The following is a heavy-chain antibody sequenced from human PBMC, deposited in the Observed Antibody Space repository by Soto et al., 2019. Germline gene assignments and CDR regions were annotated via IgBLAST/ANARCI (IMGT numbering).Heavy chain of an antibody. CDR1: GYTFTSYA. Sequence: ASVKVSCKASGYTFTSYAMHWVRQAPGQRLEWMGWINAGNGNTKYSQKFQGRVTITRDTSASTAYMELSSLRSEDTAVYYCAIDLGYCSSTSCYAGLNFDYWGQGTLVTVSS. D-gene: IGHD2-2*01. CDR3: AIDLGYCSSTSCYAGLNFDY. V-gene: IGHV1-3*01. CDR2: INAGNGNT. J-gene: IGHJ4*02.